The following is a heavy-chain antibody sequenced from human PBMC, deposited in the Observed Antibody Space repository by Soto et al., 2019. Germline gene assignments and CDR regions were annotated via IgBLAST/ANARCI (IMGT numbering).Heavy chain of an antibody. D-gene: IGHD3-10*01. CDR3: ARGATMVRGVINAWFDP. V-gene: IGHV1-69*01. CDR2: IIPIFGTA. J-gene: IGHJ5*02. Sequence: QVQLVQSGAEVKKPGSSVKVSCKASGGTFSSYAISWVRQAPGQGLEWMGGIIPIFGTANYAQKFQGRVTITADESTSTAYMELSSLRSEDTAVYYCARGATMVRGVINAWFDPWGQGTLLTVSS. CDR1: GGTFSSYA.